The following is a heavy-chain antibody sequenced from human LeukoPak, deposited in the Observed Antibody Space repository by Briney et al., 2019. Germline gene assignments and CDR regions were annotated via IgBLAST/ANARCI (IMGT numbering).Heavy chain of an antibody. CDR1: AYTSTGYY. Sequence: ASVKVSCKDSAYTSTGYYMHWARQAPGQGLEWMGWINPNSGGKNYAQKFQGRVTMTRDTSISTAYMELSRLRSDDTAVYYCARARGAASGFARYNWFDPWGQGTLVTVSS. V-gene: IGHV1-2*02. D-gene: IGHD6-13*01. CDR2: INPNSGGK. J-gene: IGHJ5*02. CDR3: ARARGAASGFARYNWFDP.